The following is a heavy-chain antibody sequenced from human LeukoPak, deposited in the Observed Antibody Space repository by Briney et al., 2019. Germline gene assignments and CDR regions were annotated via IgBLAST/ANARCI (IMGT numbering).Heavy chain of an antibody. CDR2: IYYSGST. D-gene: IGHD3-10*01. Sequence: PSETLSLTCTVSGGSISSRSYYWGWIRQPPGKGLEWIGSIYYSGSTYYNPSLQSRVTISVDTSKNQFSLKLSSVTAADTAVYYCAREERSGSYYYYYYMDVWGKGTTVTISS. J-gene: IGHJ6*03. CDR3: AREERSGSYYYYYYMDV. V-gene: IGHV4-39*02. CDR1: GGSISSRSYY.